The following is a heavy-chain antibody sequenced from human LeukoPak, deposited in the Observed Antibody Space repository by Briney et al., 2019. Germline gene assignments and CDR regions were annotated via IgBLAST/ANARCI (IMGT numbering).Heavy chain of an antibody. CDR1: GFTFSRYW. Sequence: GGSLRLSCAAPGFTFSRYWMHWVRQAPGKGLEWVSYRDTEGSMTSYADSVKGRFTISRDNAKNTLYLEMHSLRVEDTAIYYCAREGSYLNSGGSYYLHWLDPWGQGTLVTVSS. J-gene: IGHJ5*02. CDR2: RDTEGSMT. V-gene: IGHV3-74*01. CDR3: AREGSYLNSGGSYYLHWLDP. D-gene: IGHD3-22*01.